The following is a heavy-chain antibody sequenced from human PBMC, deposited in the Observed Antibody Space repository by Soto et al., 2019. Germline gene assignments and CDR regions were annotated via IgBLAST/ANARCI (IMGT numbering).Heavy chain of an antibody. Sequence: EVQLVESGGGLVQPGGSLRLSCAAPGFTFSSYWMSWVRQAPGKGLEWVANIKQDGSEKYYVDSVKGRFTISRDNAKNSLYLQMNSLRAEVTAVYYYAADTGGMDVWGQGTTLTVSS. CDR2: IKQDGSEK. J-gene: IGHJ6*02. CDR3: AADTGGMDV. V-gene: IGHV3-7*01. CDR1: GFTFSSYW.